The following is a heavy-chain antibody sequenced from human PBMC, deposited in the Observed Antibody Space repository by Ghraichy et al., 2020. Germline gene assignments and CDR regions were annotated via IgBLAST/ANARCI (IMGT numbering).Heavy chain of an antibody. CDR3: ARPQIYGSGGDLAY. D-gene: IGHD3-10*01. V-gene: IGHV1-2*06. CDR1: GYTFTSFY. J-gene: IGHJ4*02. CDR2: IDPDSGAT. Sequence: ASVKVSCTASGYTFTSFYLHWVRQAPGQGLEWMGRIDPDSGATKTAQKFQGRVTMTGDTSMSTAYMELSGLRSDDTALYFCARPQIYGSGGDLAYWGQGTLVAVSS.